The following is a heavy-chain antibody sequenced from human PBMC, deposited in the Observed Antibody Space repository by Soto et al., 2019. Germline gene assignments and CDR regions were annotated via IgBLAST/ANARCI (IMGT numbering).Heavy chain of an antibody. J-gene: IGHJ4*02. V-gene: IGHV1-18*01. Sequence: QVQLVQSGAEVKKSGASMKVSCKASGYTFTNYGVAWVRRAPGQGLEWMGWISGNNGDTKYAQNLQNRVTMTTDTSTNTAYMEVRSLRSDDAAVYYCGRGGLAVSGTSDYWGQGTLVTVSS. D-gene: IGHD6-19*01. CDR2: ISGNNGDT. CDR1: GYTFTNYG. CDR3: GRGGLAVSGTSDY.